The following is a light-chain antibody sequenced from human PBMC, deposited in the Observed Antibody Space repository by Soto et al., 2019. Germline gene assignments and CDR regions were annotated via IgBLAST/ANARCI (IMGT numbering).Light chain of an antibody. CDR2: EGT. J-gene: IGLJ1*01. CDR1: SSDVVNDLL. CDR3: CSYAGSSTYV. Sequence: QSALTQPASVSGSPGQSITISCTGTSSDVVNDLLVSWYQQQPGNAPKLMIYEGTKRPAGVSDRFSGSKSGNTASLTISGLQAEDEADYYCCSYAGSSTYVFGTGTKLTVL. V-gene: IGLV2-23*01.